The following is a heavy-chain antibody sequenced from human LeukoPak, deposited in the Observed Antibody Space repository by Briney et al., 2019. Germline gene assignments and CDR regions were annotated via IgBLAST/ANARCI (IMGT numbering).Heavy chain of an antibody. V-gene: IGHV3-33*01. CDR2: IWYDGTQQ. Sequence: PGGSLRLSCAASGFTFSSFGIRWVRQTPGKGLDWVALIWYDGTQQFYADSVKGRFTISRDNSKNTVYLQMTSLKVEDTALYYCARGYDFTNGYFNYFDAWGQGTLVTVSS. CDR3: ARGYDFTNGYFNYFDA. D-gene: IGHD3-3*01. CDR1: GFTFSSFG. J-gene: IGHJ4*02.